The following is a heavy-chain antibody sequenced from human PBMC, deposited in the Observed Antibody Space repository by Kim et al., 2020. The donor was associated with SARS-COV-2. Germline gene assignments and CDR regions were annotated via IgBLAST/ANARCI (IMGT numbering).Heavy chain of an antibody. CDR3: ARGRYDYGDYVRVAVGNFCFDY. J-gene: IGHJ4*02. D-gene: IGHD4-17*01. CDR2: INHSGST. V-gene: IGHV4-34*01. CDR1: GGSFSGYY. Sequence: SETLSLTCAVYGGSFSGYYWSWIRQPPGKGLEWIGEINHSGSTNYKPSLKSRVTISVDTSKNQFSLKLSSVTAADTAVYYCARGRYDYGDYVRVAVGNFCFDYWGQGTLVTVSS.